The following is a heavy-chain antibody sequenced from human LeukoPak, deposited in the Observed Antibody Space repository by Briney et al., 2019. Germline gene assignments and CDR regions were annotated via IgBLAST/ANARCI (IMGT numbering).Heavy chain of an antibody. V-gene: IGHV3-9*01. Sequence: PGGSLRLSCAASGFTFDDYAMHWVRQAPGKGLEWVSGISWNSGSIGYADSVKGRFTISRDNSKNTLYLQMNSLRAEDTAVYYCAKVAGGRYCSSTSCPLYYYMDVWGKGTTVTVSS. CDR2: ISWNSGSI. CDR3: AKVAGGRYCSSTSCPLYYYMDV. D-gene: IGHD2-2*01. CDR1: GFTFDDYA. J-gene: IGHJ6*03.